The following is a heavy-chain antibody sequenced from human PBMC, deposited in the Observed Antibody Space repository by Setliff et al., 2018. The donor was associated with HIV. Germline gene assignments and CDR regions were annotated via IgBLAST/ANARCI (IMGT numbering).Heavy chain of an antibody. CDR1: GGSISSHY. V-gene: IGHV4-59*11. CDR2: IMYNEGN. Sequence: SETLSLTCSVSGGSISSHYWGWIRQPPGRGLEWIGYIMYNEGNNFNPSLKSRVTISVDTSKNELSLRLSSVTAADSAVYYCARADYDGGTYYFDFWDKGTLVTVSS. D-gene: IGHD4-17*01. J-gene: IGHJ4*02. CDR3: ARADYDGGTYYFDF.